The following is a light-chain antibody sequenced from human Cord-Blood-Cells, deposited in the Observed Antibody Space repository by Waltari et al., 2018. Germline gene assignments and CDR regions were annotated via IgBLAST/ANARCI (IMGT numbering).Light chain of an antibody. J-gene: IGLJ2*01. CDR3: AACDDSLSGWR. CDR1: SSNIGSNY. Sequence: QSVLTQPPSASGTPGQRVTISCSGSSSNIGSNYVYWYQQLPGPAPKLLIYRNNPRPSGILDRLSGSKSGTSASWAISGLRSEDGADYDCAACDDSLSGWRVGGGTKLTVL. CDR2: RNN. V-gene: IGLV1-47*01.